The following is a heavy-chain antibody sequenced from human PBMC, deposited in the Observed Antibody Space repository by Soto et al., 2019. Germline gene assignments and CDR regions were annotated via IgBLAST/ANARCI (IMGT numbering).Heavy chain of an antibody. V-gene: IGHV4-34*01. CDR1: GGSFSGYY. J-gene: IGHJ4*02. CDR3: ARVFCSGGSCYAGLDY. D-gene: IGHD2-15*01. Sequence: QVQLQQWGAGLLKPSETLSLTCAVYGGSFSGYYWSWIRQPPGKGLEWIGEINHSGSTNYNPSLKRRVTISVDTSKNQFSLKRSSVTAADTAVYYCARVFCSGGSCYAGLDYWGQGTLVTVSS. CDR2: INHSGST.